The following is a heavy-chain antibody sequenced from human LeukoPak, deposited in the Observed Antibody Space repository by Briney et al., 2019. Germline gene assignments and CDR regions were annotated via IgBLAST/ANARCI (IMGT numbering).Heavy chain of an antibody. CDR3: AILARVDAFDI. CDR1: GFTFSDYY. Sequence: GGSLRLSCAASGFTFSDYYMSWIRQAPGKGLEWVSYISSSGSTIYYADSVKGRFTISRDNSKNTLYLQMNSLRAEDTAVYYCAILARVDAFDIWGQGTRVTVSS. V-gene: IGHV3-11*04. CDR2: ISSSGSTI. J-gene: IGHJ3*02.